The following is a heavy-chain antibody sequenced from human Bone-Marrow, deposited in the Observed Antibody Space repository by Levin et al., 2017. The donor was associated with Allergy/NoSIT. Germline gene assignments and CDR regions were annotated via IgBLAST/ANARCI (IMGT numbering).Heavy chain of an antibody. CDR2: ISLNSGTR. Sequence: GGSLRLSCAASGFNFDEYAMHWVRQAPGKGLEWVSGISLNSGTRGYADSVKGRFTISRDNARTSLYLQMNSLRPDDTALYFCVKDVAPEYYYDSSGAFNFWGQGTLVTVSS. CDR1: GFNFDEYA. J-gene: IGHJ4*02. CDR3: VKDVAPEYYYDSSGAFNF. V-gene: IGHV3-9*01. D-gene: IGHD3-22*01.